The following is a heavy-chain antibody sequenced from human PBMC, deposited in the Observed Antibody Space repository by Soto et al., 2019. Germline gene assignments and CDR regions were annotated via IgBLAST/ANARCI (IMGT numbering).Heavy chain of an antibody. CDR1: GFTFSSYA. D-gene: IGHD6-19*01. V-gene: IGHV3-23*01. Sequence: EVQLLESGGGLVQPGGSLRLSCAASGFTFSSYAMNWVRQAPGKGLEGVSVISGSGCSTYYADAVKGRFTISRDNSQNTLYLQMTSMRGEDTAVYYCASRSSGWYLDYWGQGTLVTVSS. J-gene: IGHJ4*02. CDR3: ASRSSGWYLDY. CDR2: ISGSGCST.